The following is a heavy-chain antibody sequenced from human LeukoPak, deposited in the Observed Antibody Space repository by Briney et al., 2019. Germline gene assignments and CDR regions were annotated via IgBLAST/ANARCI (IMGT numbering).Heavy chain of an antibody. Sequence: GKSLRLSCAASDAMHCVRQAPGKGLEWVAVIWHDGLNKFYADFLKGRFTISRDFSKDTVYLQMSGLTVEDTAVYYCAKAGQRSYAEAFDSWGQGTLVTVSS. J-gene: IGHJ4*02. CDR3: AKAGQRSYAEAFDS. D-gene: IGHD3-16*01. CDR1: DA. CDR2: IWHDGLNK. V-gene: IGHV3-33*06.